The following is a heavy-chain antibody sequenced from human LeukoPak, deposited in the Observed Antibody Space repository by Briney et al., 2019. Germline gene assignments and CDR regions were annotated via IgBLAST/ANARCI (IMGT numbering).Heavy chain of an antibody. CDR1: GGSISSSSYY. CDR3: ARARSRLVRYDAFDI. J-gene: IGHJ3*02. CDR2: IYYSGST. D-gene: IGHD3-10*01. Sequence: SETLSLTCTVSGGSISSSSYYWGWIRQPPGKGLEWIGSIYYSGSTYYNPSLKSRVTISVDTSKNQFSLKLSSVTAADTAVYYCARARSRLVRYDAFDIWGQGTMVTVSS. V-gene: IGHV4-39*01.